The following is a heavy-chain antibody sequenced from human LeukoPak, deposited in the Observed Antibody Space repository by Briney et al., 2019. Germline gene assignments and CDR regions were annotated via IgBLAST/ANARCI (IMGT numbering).Heavy chain of an antibody. V-gene: IGHV4-34*01. CDR1: GGSFSGYY. J-gene: IGHJ5*02. Sequence: PETLSLTCAVYGGSFSGYYWSWIRQPPGKGLEWIGEINHSGSTNYNPSLKSRVTISVDTSKNQFSLKLSSVTAADTAVYYCARSYCSSWPRNNWFDPWGQGTLVTVSS. D-gene: IGHD6-13*01. CDR3: ARSYCSSWPRNNWFDP. CDR2: INHSGST.